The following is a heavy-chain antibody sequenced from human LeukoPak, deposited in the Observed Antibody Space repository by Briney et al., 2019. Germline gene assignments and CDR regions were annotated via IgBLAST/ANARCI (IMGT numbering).Heavy chain of an antibody. D-gene: IGHD3-16*01. CDR3: ARENVGGDAFDI. J-gene: IGHJ3*02. Sequence: GGSLRLSCAASGFTVSSNYMSWVRQAPGKGLEWVSSISSSSSYIYYADSVKGRFTISRDNAKNSLYLQMNSLRAEDTAVYYCARENVGGDAFDIWGQGTMVTVSS. CDR2: ISSSSSYI. V-gene: IGHV3-21*01. CDR1: GFTVSSNY.